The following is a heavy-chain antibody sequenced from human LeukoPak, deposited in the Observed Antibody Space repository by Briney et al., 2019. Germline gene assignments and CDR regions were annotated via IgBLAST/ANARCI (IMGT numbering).Heavy chain of an antibody. CDR1: RGSISDYY. V-gene: IGHV4-59*01. Sequence: SETLSLTCTVSRGSISDYYWSWIRQPPGKGLEWIAYIDHRGSTNYNPSLKSRVTISVDTSKNQFSLKVSSVTAADTAVYYCARAGTGVDYYYGLDVWGQGTTVTVSS. CDR2: IDHRGST. J-gene: IGHJ6*02. D-gene: IGHD3-10*01. CDR3: ARAGTGVDYYYGLDV.